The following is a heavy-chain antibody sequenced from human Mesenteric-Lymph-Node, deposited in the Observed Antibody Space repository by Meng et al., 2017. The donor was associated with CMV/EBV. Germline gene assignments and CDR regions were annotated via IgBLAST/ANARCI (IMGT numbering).Heavy chain of an antibody. Sequence: GESLKISCAASGFTFSSYWMHWVRQAPGKGLVWVSRINSDGSSTSYADSVKGRFTISRDNSKNTLYLQMNSLRAEDTAVYYCAKDRLAWGSYRGLFDYWGQGTLVTVSS. CDR3: AKDRLAWGSYRGLFDY. V-gene: IGHV3-74*01. D-gene: IGHD1-26*01. J-gene: IGHJ4*02. CDR2: INSDGSST. CDR1: GFTFSSYW.